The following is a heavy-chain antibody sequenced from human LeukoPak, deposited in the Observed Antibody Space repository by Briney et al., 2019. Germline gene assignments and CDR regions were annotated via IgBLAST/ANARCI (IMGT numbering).Heavy chain of an antibody. CDR1: GGSISSGDYY. Sequence: PSQTLSLTCTVSGGSISSGDYYWSWIRQPPGKGLEWIGYIYYSGSTNYNPSLKSRVTISVDTSKNQFSLKLSSVTAADTAVYYCARGKRIQLWAYNWFDPWGQGTLVTVSS. J-gene: IGHJ5*02. D-gene: IGHD5-18*01. CDR3: ARGKRIQLWAYNWFDP. V-gene: IGHV4-30-4*01. CDR2: IYYSGST.